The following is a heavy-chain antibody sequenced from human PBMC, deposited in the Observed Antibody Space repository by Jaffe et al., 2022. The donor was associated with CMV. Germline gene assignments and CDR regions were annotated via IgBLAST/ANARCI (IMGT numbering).Heavy chain of an antibody. CDR2: MNPNSGNT. J-gene: IGHJ5*02. CDR1: GYTFTSYD. V-gene: IGHV1-8*01. D-gene: IGHD2-2*01. Sequence: QVQLVQSGAEVKKPGASVKVSCKASGYTFTSYDINWVRQATGQGLEWMGWMNPNSGNTGYAQKFQGRVTMTRNTSISTAYMELSSLRSEDTAVYYCARGLVRPPRGVVPAARPLYNWFDPWGQGTLVTVSS. CDR3: ARGLVRPPRGVVPAARPLYNWFDP.